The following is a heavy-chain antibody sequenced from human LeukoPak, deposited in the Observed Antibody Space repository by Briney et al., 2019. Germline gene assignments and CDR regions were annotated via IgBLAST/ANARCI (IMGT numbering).Heavy chain of an antibody. J-gene: IGHJ6*02. CDR2: MSSNGGST. D-gene: IGHD2-15*01. CDR3: ARGYCSGGSCYSVGYYGMDV. Sequence: GGSLRLSCSASGFNFSTYTMHWVRQAPGKGLEYVSAMSSNGGSTYYADPVKGRFTISRDNSKNTLYLQMSSLRAEDTAVYYCARGYCSGGSCYSVGYYGMDVWGQGTTVTVSS. V-gene: IGHV3-64D*09. CDR1: GFNFSTYT.